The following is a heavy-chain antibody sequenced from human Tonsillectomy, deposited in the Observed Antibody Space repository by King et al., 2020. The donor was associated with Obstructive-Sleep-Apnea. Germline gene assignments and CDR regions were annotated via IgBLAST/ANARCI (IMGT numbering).Heavy chain of an antibody. D-gene: IGHD3-22*01. V-gene: IGHV4-59*01. J-gene: IGHJ4*02. CDR3: ARSSYYYDSSGYFYYFDY. CDR2: IYYSGST. CDR1: GGSISSYY. Sequence: VPLQESGPGLVKPSETLSLTCTVSGGSISSYYWSWIRQPPGKGLEWIGYIYYSGSTNYNPSLKSRVTISVDTSKNQFSLKLSSVTAADTAVYYCARSSYYYDSSGYFYYFDYWGQGTLVTVSS.